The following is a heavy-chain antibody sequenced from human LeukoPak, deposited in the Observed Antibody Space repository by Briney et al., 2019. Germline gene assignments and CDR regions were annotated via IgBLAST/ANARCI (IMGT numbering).Heavy chain of an antibody. V-gene: IGHV4-39*07. J-gene: IGHJ5*02. D-gene: IGHD6-19*01. Sequence: PSETLSLTCTVSGGSISSSSYYWGWIRQPPGKGLEWIGSIYYSGSTYYNPSLKSRVTISVDTSKNQFSLKLSSVTAADTAVYYCARERRAVAGTAFDTWGQGTLVTVSS. CDR2: IYYSGST. CDR1: GGSISSSSYY. CDR3: ARERRAVAGTAFDT.